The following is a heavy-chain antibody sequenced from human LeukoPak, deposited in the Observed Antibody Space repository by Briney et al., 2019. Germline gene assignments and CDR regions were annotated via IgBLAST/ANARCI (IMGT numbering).Heavy chain of an antibody. D-gene: IGHD3-3*01. CDR3: ARETEDDSIFGVVFGPLDY. Sequence: SVKVSCKASGGTFSSYAISWVRQAPGQGLEWMGRILPIIHIPDYAQKFQDRVTITADTSTNTAYMELGSLRSEDTAVYYCARETEDDSIFGVVFGPLDYWGQGTLVTVSS. CDR2: ILPIIHIP. J-gene: IGHJ4*02. CDR1: GGTFSSYA. V-gene: IGHV1-69*04.